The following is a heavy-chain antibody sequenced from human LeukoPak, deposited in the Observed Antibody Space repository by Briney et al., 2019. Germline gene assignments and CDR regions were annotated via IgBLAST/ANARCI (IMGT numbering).Heavy chain of an antibody. D-gene: IGHD5-18*01. CDR1: GYTFTSYG. CDR2: IIPIFGTA. J-gene: IGHJ4*02. CDR3: ARSRGYSYGPSYYFDY. Sequence: ASVKVSCKASGYTFTSYGISWVRQAPGQGLEWMGGIIPIFGTANYAQKFQGRVTIVADESTSTAYMELSSLRSEDTAVYYCARSRGYSYGPSYYFDYWGQGTLVTVSS. V-gene: IGHV1-69*13.